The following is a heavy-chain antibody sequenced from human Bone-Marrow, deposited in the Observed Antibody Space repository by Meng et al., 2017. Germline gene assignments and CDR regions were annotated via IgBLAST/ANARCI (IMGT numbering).Heavy chain of an antibody. D-gene: IGHD1-20*01. CDR3: ARDRMYKWNDRPFDY. Sequence: SLKLSCAASGFTFSSYGMHWVRQAPGKGLEWVAVILYDGSNKYYADSVKGRFTISRDNSKNTLYLQMNSLRAEDTAVYYCARDRMYKWNDRPFDYWGQGTLVTVSS. CDR2: ILYDGSNK. V-gene: IGHV3-33*01. CDR1: GFTFSSYG. J-gene: IGHJ4*02.